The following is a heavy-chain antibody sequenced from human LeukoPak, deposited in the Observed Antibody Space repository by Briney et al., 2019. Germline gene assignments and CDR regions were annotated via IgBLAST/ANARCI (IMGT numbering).Heavy chain of an antibody. J-gene: IGHJ4*02. V-gene: IGHV3-21*01. CDR2: ISSSSSYI. CDR3: ASFPERRSLDY. CDR1: GFTFSIYS. Sequence: GGSLRLSCAASGFTFSIYSMNWVRQAPGKGLEWVSSISSSSSYIYYADSVKGRFTISRDNAKNTLYLQMNSLRAEDTAVYYCASFPERRSLDYWGQGTLVTVSS. D-gene: IGHD6-25*01.